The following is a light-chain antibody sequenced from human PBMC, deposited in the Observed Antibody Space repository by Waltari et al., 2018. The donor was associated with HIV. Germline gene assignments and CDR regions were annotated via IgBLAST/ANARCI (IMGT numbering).Light chain of an antibody. V-gene: IGLV1-44*01. CDR1: SSNIGSNT. CDR3: AAWDDSLNGVV. CDR2: SNN. Sequence: QSVLTQPPSASGTPGQRVTISCSGSSSNIGSNTVNWCQQLPGRAPKLLIYSNNQRPSGVPDRFSGSKSGTSASLAISGLQSEDEADYYCAAWDDSLNGVVFGGGTKLTVL. J-gene: IGLJ2*01.